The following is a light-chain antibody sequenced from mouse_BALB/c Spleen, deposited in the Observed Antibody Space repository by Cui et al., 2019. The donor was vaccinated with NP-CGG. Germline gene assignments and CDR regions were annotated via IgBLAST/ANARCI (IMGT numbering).Light chain of an antibody. CDR3: ALWYSNHWV. J-gene: IGLJ1*01. V-gene: IGLV1*01. CDR1: IGAVTTSNY. CDR2: GTN. Sequence: QVVITQESEHTTSPGETVTLTCRSSIGAVTTSNYANWVQEKPEHLFTGLIGGTNNRAPGVPARFSGSLIGDKAALTIAGAQTEDETIYFCALWYSNHWVFGGGTKLTVL.